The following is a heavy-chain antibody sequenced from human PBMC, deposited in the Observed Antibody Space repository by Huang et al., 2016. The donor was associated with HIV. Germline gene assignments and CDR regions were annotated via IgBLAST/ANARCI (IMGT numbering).Heavy chain of an antibody. CDR3: ARDPKYHRIGYYRQRRGIDI. V-gene: IGHV1-18*01. Sequence: QIQLMQSGPDLKQPGASVKVSCQASGYTFTSYGITWVRQAPGQGHEWMGWISASSGDTEYAQKFQGRVTLTTDTSTNIAYMELRSLRSDDTAKYYCARDPKYHRIGYYRQRRGIDIWGQGTMVIVSS. CDR1: GYTFTSYG. CDR2: ISASSGDT. J-gene: IGHJ3*02. D-gene: IGHD3-22*01.